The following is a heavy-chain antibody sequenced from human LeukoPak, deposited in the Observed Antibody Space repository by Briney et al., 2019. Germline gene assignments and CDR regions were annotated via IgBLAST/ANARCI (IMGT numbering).Heavy chain of an antibody. D-gene: IGHD3-9*01. Sequence: SQTLSLTCTVSGGSINSGDYYWSWIRQPPGKGLEWIGFIYYSGGTYNNPSLKSRVTISVDTSKNQFSLRLSSVTATDTAMYYCARVVTDWAIHNWGQGTLVTVSS. CDR2: IYYSGGT. J-gene: IGHJ4*02. CDR1: GGSINSGDYY. CDR3: ARVVTDWAIHN. V-gene: IGHV4-30-4*01.